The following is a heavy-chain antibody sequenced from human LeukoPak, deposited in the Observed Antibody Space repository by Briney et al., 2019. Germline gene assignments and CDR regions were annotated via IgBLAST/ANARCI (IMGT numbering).Heavy chain of an antibody. CDR2: INHSGST. V-gene: IGHV4-30-2*01. CDR1: GGSISSGGYS. J-gene: IGHJ4*02. CDR3: ARGPLTDGPFDY. D-gene: IGHD3-16*01. Sequence: SQTLSLTCAVSGGSISSGGYSWSWIRQPPGKGLEWIGEINHSGSTNYNPSLKSRVTISVDTSKNQFSLKLSSVTAADTAVYYCARGPLTDGPFDYWGQGTLVTVSS.